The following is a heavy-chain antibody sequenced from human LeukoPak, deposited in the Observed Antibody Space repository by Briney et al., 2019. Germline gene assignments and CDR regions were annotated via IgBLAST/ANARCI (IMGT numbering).Heavy chain of an antibody. CDR2: ITGSGGST. CDR1: GFTFSNYA. V-gene: IGHV3-23*01. D-gene: IGHD2-2*01. J-gene: IGHJ4*02. Sequence: GGSLRLSCAASGFTFSNYAMGWVRQAPGKGLEWVSSITGSGGSTYYADSVKGRFTISRDNSKNTLYLQMNSLRAEDTAVYYCAKDLYCSSTSCSEHYWGQGTLVTVSS. CDR3: AKDLYCSSTSCSEHY.